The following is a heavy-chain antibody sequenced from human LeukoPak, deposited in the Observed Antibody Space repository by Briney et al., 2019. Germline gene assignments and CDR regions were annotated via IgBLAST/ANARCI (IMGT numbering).Heavy chain of an antibody. CDR1: GFSFSDSY. D-gene: IGHD3-3*01. J-gene: IGHJ4*02. CDR3: ATTIFGVVIPYYFDY. Sequence: GGSLRLSCAASGFSFSDSYMTWIRQAPGKGLECISYISSGGSTIYYADSVKGRFTISRDNAKNSLYLQMNSLRGEDTAVYYCATTIFGVVIPYYFDYWGQGTLVTVSS. CDR2: ISSGGSTI. V-gene: IGHV3-11*01.